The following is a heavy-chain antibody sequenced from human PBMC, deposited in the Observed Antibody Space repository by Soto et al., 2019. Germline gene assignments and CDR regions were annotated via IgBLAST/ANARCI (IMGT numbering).Heavy chain of an antibody. Sequence: VQLGESGGGLVQPGGSLRLSGAASGFTFSSHWMHWIRPVPGKGLVWVSHIDSDGNSTTYADSVKGRITISRDNAKNTVYLPMTSMRADDTAVYYCVRDEVDVGIDYWGLGTMVIVSS. V-gene: IGHV3-74*03. CDR1: GFTFSSHW. D-gene: IGHD1-26*01. CDR2: IDSDGNST. J-gene: IGHJ4*01. CDR3: VRDEVDVGIDY.